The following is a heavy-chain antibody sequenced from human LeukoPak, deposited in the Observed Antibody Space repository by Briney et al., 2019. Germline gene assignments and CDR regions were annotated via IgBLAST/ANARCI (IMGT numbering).Heavy chain of an antibody. CDR1: GFTFSSYW. Sequence: GGSLRLSCAASGFTFSSYWMSWVRQAPGKGLEWVANIKQDGSEKYYVDSVKGRFTISRDNAKNSLYLQMNSLRAEDTAVYYCARPRSRARPLDAFDIWGQGTMVTVSS. V-gene: IGHV3-7*01. J-gene: IGHJ3*02. CDR2: IKQDGSEK. CDR3: ARPRSRARPLDAFDI.